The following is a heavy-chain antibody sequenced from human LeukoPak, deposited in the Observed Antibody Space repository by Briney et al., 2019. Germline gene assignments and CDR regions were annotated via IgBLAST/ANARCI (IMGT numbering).Heavy chain of an antibody. J-gene: IGHJ6*02. CDR3: ERDSSYDYVWGSYYYYGMDV. V-gene: IGHV4-59*01. D-gene: IGHD3-16*01. CDR1: GGSISSYY. CDR2: IYYSGST. Sequence: SETLSLTCTVSGGSISSYYWSWIRQPPGKGLEWIGYIYYSGSTNYNPSLKSRVIISVDTSKNQFSLKLSSVTAADTAMYYCERDSSYDYVWGSYYYYGMDVWGQGTTVTVSS.